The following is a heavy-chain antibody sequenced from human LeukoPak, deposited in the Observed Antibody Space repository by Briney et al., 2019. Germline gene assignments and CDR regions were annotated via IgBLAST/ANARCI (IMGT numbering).Heavy chain of an antibody. CDR1: GGSISSYY. Sequence: SETLSLTCTVSGGSISSYYWDWIRQPAGKGLEWIGRIHSSGDTNYNPYLKSRVTMSVDTSKNQFSLRLSSLTAADTAVYYCARDVGSGGGTFPTYHFDFWGQGTLVTVSS. CDR3: ARDVGSGGGTFPTYHFDF. V-gene: IGHV4-4*07. CDR2: IHSSGDT. J-gene: IGHJ4*02. D-gene: IGHD3-10*01.